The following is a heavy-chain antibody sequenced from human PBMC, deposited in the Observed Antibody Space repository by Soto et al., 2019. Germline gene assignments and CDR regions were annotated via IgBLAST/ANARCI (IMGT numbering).Heavy chain of an antibody. CDR1: GYIFTSYW. Sequence: PGESLKISCKGSGYIFTSYWIGWVRQMPGKGLEWMGIIYPGDSDTRYSPSFQGQVTISADKSISTAYLQWRSLKASDTAMYYCARHYSSGWDDYYYYGMDVWGQGTTVTVSS. CDR3: ARHYSSGWDDYYYYGMDV. CDR2: IYPGDSDT. V-gene: IGHV5-51*01. D-gene: IGHD6-19*01. J-gene: IGHJ6*02.